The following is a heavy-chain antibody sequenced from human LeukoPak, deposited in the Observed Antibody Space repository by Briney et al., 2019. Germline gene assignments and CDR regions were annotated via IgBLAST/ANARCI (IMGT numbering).Heavy chain of an antibody. V-gene: IGHV1-2*02. CDR3: ARDSSSSWELYYFDY. J-gene: IGHJ4*02. CDR1: GYTFTGYY. CDR2: INPNSGGT. Sequence: GASVKVSCKASGYTFTGYYMHWVRQAPGQGLEWMGWINPNSGGTNYAQKFQGRVTMTRDTSISTAYMELSRLRSDDTAVYYCARDSSSSWELYYFDYWGQGTLVTVSS. D-gene: IGHD6-13*01.